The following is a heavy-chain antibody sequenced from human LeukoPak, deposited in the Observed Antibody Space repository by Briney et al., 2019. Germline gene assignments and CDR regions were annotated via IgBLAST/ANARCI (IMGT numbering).Heavy chain of an antibody. CDR1: GFTFSSYG. D-gene: IGHD6-19*01. V-gene: IGHV3-30*03. CDR2: TSYDGSNK. J-gene: IGHJ4*02. Sequence: GGSLRLSCAASGFTFSSYGMHWVRQAPGKGLEWVAVTSYDGSNKYYADSVKGRFTISRDNSKNTLYLQMNSLRAEDTAVYYCASAIAVAGTGFDYWGQGTLVTVSS. CDR3: ASAIAVAGTGFDY.